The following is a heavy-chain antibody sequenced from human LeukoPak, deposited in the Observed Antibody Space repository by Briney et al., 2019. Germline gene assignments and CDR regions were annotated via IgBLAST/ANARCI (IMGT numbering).Heavy chain of an antibody. V-gene: IGHV1-2*02. CDR2: INPNSGGT. Sequence: ASVKVSCKASGYTFTGYYIHWVRQAPGQGLEWMGWINPNSGGTNYAQKFQGRVTMTRDASISTAYMELSRLRSDDTAVYYCAKGFTIFGVVTLNWFDPWGQGTLVTVSS. J-gene: IGHJ5*02. D-gene: IGHD3-3*01. CDR3: AKGFTIFGVVTLNWFDP. CDR1: GYTFTGYY.